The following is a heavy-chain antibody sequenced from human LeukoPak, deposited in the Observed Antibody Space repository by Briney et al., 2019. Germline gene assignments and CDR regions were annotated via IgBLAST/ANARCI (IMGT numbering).Heavy chain of an antibody. J-gene: IGHJ3*02. CDR1: GYTFTSYG. Sequence: GASVKVSCKASGYTFTSYGTSWVRQAPGQGLEWMGWISAYNGNTNYAQKLQGRVTMTTDTSTSTAYMELRSLRSDDTAVYYCARGPSTTGTTVAFDIWGQGTMVTVSS. V-gene: IGHV1-18*01. CDR3: ARGPSTTGTTVAFDI. CDR2: ISAYNGNT. D-gene: IGHD1-1*01.